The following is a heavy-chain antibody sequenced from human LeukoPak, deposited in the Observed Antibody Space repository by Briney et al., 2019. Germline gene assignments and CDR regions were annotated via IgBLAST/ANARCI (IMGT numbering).Heavy chain of an antibody. V-gene: IGHV4-30-4*07. CDR2: FYYTGNT. D-gene: IGHD6-6*01. CDR1: GGSISSGGYS. J-gene: IGHJ6*03. Sequence: SQTLSLTCAVSGGSISSGGYSWNWIRQPPGKGLDWIGCFYYTGNTYYNPSLKSRVTISLDTSKNQFSLKLSSVTAADTAVYYCARDWGVTGRPGYMDVWGKGTTVTVSS. CDR3: ARDWGVTGRPGYMDV.